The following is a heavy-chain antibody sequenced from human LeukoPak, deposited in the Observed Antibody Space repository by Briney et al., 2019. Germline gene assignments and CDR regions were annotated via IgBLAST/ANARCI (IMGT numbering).Heavy chain of an antibody. Sequence: PGGSLKLSCAASGFTFSDSGMPWVRQASGKGLEWVGRIRSKAYTYATEYGASVKGRFTISRNESINTAYLQMNSLKIEDTAVYYCFSEATGYWGQGTLVTVSS. J-gene: IGHJ4*02. CDR1: GFTFSDSG. CDR3: FSEATGY. D-gene: IGHD1-26*01. CDR2: IRSKAYTYAT. V-gene: IGHV3-73*01.